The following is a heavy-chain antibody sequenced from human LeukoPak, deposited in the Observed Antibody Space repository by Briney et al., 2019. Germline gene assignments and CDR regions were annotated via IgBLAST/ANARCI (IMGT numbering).Heavy chain of an antibody. Sequence: PGGSPRLSCAASGFTVSSNYMSWVRQAPGKGLEWVSVIYSGGSTYYADSVKGRFTISRDNSKNTLYLQMNSLRAEDTAVYYCARVHSSSCWFDPWGQGTLVTVSS. CDR3: ARVHSSSCWFDP. D-gene: IGHD6-13*01. CDR1: GFTVSSNY. J-gene: IGHJ5*02. V-gene: IGHV3-66*02. CDR2: IYSGGST.